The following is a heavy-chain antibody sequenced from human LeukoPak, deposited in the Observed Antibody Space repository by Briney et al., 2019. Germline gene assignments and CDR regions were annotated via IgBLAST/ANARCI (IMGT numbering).Heavy chain of an antibody. J-gene: IGHJ5*02. D-gene: IGHD4-23*01. CDR2: IHYSGSI. CDR3: ASVKVVRGYGGTARVWFDP. CDR1: GGSISSGGYY. Sequence: SETLSLTCTVSGGSISSGGYYWGWIRQPPGKGLEWIGSIHYSGSIYYNPSLKSRVTISVDTSKNQFSLKLSSVTAADTAVYYCASVKVVRGYGGTARVWFDPWGQGTLVTVSS. V-gene: IGHV4-39*07.